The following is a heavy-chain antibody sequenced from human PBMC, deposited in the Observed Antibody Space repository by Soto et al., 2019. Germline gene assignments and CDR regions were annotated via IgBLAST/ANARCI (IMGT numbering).Heavy chain of an antibody. V-gene: IGHV1-69*04. CDR2: IIPILGIA. CDR3: ARDLGKDRAFDI. J-gene: IGHJ3*02. Sequence: ASVKVSCKASGGTFSSYTISWVRQAPGQGLEWMGRIIPILGIANYAQKFQGRVTITADKSTSTAYMEPSSLRSEDTAVYYCARDLGKDRAFDIWGQGTMVTVSS. CDR1: GGTFSSYT.